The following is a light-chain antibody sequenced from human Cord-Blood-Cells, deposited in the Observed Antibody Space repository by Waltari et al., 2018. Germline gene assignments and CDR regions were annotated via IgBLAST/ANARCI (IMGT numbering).Light chain of an antibody. CDR3: QQYNNWPPYT. Sequence: EIVMTQSPAPLSVSPGERATLSCRASQSVSSNLAWYQQKPGQAPRLLIYGASTRATGIPARFSGSVSGTEFTLTISSLQSEEFAVYYCQQYNNWPPYTFGQGTKLEIK. CDR2: GAS. J-gene: IGKJ2*01. V-gene: IGKV3-15*01. CDR1: QSVSSN.